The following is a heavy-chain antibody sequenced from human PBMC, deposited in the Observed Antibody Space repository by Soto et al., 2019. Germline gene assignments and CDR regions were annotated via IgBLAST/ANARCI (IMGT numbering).Heavy chain of an antibody. J-gene: IGHJ6*02. CDR1: GYTFTSYG. V-gene: IGHV1-18*04. CDR3: ARYTEDVWWLPHYYGMDV. CDR2: ISAYNGNT. D-gene: IGHD5-12*01. Sequence: QVPLVQSGAEVKKPGASVKVSCKASGYTFTSYGISWVRQAPGQGLEWMGWISAYNGNTNYAQKLQGRVTMTTDTSTSTAYMELRSLRSDDTAVYYCARYTEDVWWLPHYYGMDVWGQGTTVTVSS.